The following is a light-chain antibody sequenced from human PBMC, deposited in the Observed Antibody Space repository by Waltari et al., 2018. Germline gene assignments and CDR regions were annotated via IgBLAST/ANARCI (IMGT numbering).Light chain of an antibody. J-gene: IGKJ2*01. Sequence: DVVMTLSPLSLAVTLGQPASISCWSSQTLVQSDGNTFLIWFHQRPGKSPRRLIYKVSNRESWVPDRFSGSGSGTDFTLKISRVEAEDVVIYYCLQSSQWPYAFGQGTKLEIK. CDR1: QTLVQSDGNTF. V-gene: IGKV2-30*02. CDR2: KVS. CDR3: LQSSQWPYA.